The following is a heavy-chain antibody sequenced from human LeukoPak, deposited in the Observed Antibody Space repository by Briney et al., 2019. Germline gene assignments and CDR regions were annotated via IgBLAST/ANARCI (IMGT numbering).Heavy chain of an antibody. J-gene: IGHJ4*02. D-gene: IGHD4-17*01. CDR2: IKEDGSER. V-gene: IGHV3-7*03. CDR1: AFIFSGHW. Sequence: GGSLRLSCEGSAFIFSGHWMNWVRQTPGKGLEWVASIKEDGSERQYVDSVKGRFSISRDNTKGSLFLQLSSLRAEDTAVYYCARDWADYGDSNRFDSWGQGTLVTVSS. CDR3: ARDWADYGDSNRFDS.